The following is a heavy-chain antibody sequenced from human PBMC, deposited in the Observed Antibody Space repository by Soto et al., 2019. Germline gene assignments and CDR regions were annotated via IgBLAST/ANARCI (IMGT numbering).Heavy chain of an antibody. CDR2: ISAYNGNT. CDR1: GYTFTGYY. Sequence: ASVKVSCKASGYTFTGYYMHWVRQAPGQGLEWMGWISAYNGNTKYAQKLQGRVTMTTDTSTSTAYMELRSLRSDDTAVYYCARDGPPMDYWGQGTLVTVSS. J-gene: IGHJ4*02. V-gene: IGHV1-18*04. CDR3: ARDGPPMDY. D-gene: IGHD2-2*01.